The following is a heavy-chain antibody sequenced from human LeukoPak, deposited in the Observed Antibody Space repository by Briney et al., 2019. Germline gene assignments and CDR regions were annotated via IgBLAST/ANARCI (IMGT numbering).Heavy chain of an antibody. CDR3: AAHRDDFLTGYFDY. CDR1: GFTFSNYN. J-gene: IGHJ4*02. D-gene: IGHD3-9*01. CDR2: ISSSSNYI. Sequence: GGSLRLSCAASGFTFSNYNMNWVRQAPGKGLEWVSSISSSSNYIYYADSVKGRFTISRDNARNSLYLQMNSLRAEDTAMYYCAAHRDDFLTGYFDYWGQGTLVTVSP. V-gene: IGHV3-21*01.